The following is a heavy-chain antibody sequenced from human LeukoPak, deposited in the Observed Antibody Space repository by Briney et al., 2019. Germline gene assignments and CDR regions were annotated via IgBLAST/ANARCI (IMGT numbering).Heavy chain of an antibody. CDR3: ARVRLGSLDY. J-gene: IGHJ4*02. CDR1: EFTFTTYW. Sequence: GPSLRLSCAASEFTFTTYWMTWVRQAPGKGLEWVANIKQDGSEKYYVDSVKGRFTISRDNAKNSLYLQMNRLRAEDTAVYYCARVRLGSLDYWGQGTLVTVSS. V-gene: IGHV3-7*05. D-gene: IGHD6-19*01. CDR2: IKQDGSEK.